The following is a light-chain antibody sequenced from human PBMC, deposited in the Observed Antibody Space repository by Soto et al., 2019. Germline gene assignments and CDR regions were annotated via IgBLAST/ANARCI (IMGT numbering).Light chain of an antibody. J-gene: IGKJ2*01. CDR3: QQRSNWPPYT. CDR1: WTVSSY. CDR2: DAS. V-gene: IGKV3-11*01. Sequence: EIVLTQSPATLSLSPGESATLSCRASWTVSSYLAWYQQKPGQAPRLLIYDASNRATGIPARFSGSGSGTDFTLTISSPEPEDFAVYYCQQRSNWPPYTFGQGTKLEIK.